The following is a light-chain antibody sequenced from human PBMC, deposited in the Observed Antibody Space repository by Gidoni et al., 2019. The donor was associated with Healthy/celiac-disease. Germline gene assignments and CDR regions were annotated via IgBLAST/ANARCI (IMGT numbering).Light chain of an antibody. V-gene: IGKV3-11*01. CDR2: DAS. CDR1: QIVSSY. J-gene: IGKJ1*01. CDR3: QQRSNWPPWT. Sequence: ETVLTQSRATLSLSPGERATLSCTASQIVSSYLAWYQQKPGQAPRLLIYDASSRATGIPARFSGSGSGTDFTLTISSLEPEDFAVYYCQQRSNWPPWTFXQXTKVEIK.